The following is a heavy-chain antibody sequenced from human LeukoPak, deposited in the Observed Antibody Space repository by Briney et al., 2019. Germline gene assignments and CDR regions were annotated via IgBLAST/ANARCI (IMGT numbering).Heavy chain of an antibody. J-gene: IGHJ4*02. CDR3: AKGSGSGSYAPYYFDY. CDR2: ISGSGGST. D-gene: IGHD3-10*01. Sequence: KAGGSLRLSCAASGFTFSSYAMSWVRQAPGKGLEWVSAISGSGGSTYYADSVKGRFTISRDNSKNTLYPQMNSLRAEDTAVYYCAKGSGSGSYAPYYFDYWGQGTLVTVSS. CDR1: GFTFSSYA. V-gene: IGHV3-23*01.